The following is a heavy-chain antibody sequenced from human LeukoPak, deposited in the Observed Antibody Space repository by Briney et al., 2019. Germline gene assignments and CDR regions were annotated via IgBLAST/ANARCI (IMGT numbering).Heavy chain of an antibody. Sequence: PSETLSLTCAVYGGSFSGYYWSWIRQPPGKGLEWIGEINHSGSTTHNPSLKRRVTMSVDTYKNQFSLKLSSVTAADTAVYYCARVAGSYYYIDVWGKGTPVTVSS. CDR3: ARVAGSYYYIDV. CDR1: GGSFSGYY. J-gene: IGHJ6*03. CDR2: INHSGST. V-gene: IGHV4-34*01.